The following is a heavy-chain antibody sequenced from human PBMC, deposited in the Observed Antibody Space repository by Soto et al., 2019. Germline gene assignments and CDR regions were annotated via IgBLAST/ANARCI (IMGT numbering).Heavy chain of an antibody. CDR3: ARCHPGWGIAAAVAFSYCMDV. V-gene: IGHV4-34*01. CDR2: INHSGST. Sequence: QVQLQQWGAGLLKPSETLSLTCAVYGGSFSGYYWSWIRQPPGKGLEWIGAINHSGSTNYNPSLTSRVTISVDTSKNQFSLKLSSVTAADTAVYYCARCHPGWGIAAAVAFSYCMDVWGRGTTVTVSS. J-gene: IGHJ6*02. D-gene: IGHD6-13*01. CDR1: GGSFSGYY.